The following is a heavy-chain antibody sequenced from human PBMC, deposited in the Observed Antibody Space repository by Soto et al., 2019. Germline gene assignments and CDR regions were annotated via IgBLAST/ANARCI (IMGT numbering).Heavy chain of an antibody. J-gene: IGHJ6*02. V-gene: IGHV3-21*01. CDR3: ARDPLDYDPVSDGMDV. D-gene: IGHD4-17*01. Sequence: PGGSLRLSCAASGFTFSSYSMNWVRQAPGKGLEWVSSISSSSSYIYYADSVKGRFTISRDNAKNSLYLQMNSLRAEDTAVYYCARDPLDYDPVSDGMDVWGQGTTVTVSS. CDR2: ISSSSSYI. CDR1: GFTFSSYS.